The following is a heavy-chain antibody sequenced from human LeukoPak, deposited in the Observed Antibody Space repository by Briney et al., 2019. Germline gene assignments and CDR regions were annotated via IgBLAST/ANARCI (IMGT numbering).Heavy chain of an antibody. J-gene: IGHJ4*02. V-gene: IGHV3-30*04. D-gene: IGHD5-24*01. CDR1: GFTFSTYA. Sequence: PGGSLRLSYAASGFTFSTYALHWVRQAPGTGLEWVAVISFDGSNKYYADSVKGRFTISRDNSKNTLYLQMSSLRPEDTAVYYCARDLTGYNRYIDYWGQGTLVTVSS. CDR2: ISFDGSNK. CDR3: ARDLTGYNRYIDY.